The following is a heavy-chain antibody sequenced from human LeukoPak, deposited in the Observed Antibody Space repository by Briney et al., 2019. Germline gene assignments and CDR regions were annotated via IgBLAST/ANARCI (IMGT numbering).Heavy chain of an antibody. Sequence: GGSLRLSCAASGFTFSRYWMSWVRQTPQKGLEWVANIKQDGSGTYYVDSVKGRFTISRDNAKNSLYLQMNSLRAEDTAVYYCARGAYYYGDWGQGTLVTVSS. V-gene: IGHV3-7*01. CDR2: IKQDGSGT. CDR3: ARGAYYYGD. D-gene: IGHD3-10*01. J-gene: IGHJ4*02. CDR1: GFTFSRYW.